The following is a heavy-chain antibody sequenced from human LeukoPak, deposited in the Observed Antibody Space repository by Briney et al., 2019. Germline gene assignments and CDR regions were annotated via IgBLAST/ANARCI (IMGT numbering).Heavy chain of an antibody. J-gene: IGHJ4*02. CDR1: GFTFSSYT. D-gene: IGHD3-3*01. CDR2: ISYDENNK. V-gene: IGHV3-30-3*01. Sequence: PGGSLRLSCAASGFTFSSYTMHWVRQAPGKGLEWVTVISYDENNKYYADSVKGRFTISRDNSKNTLFLQMNSLRAEDTAVYYCARSGFWSGYFDYWGQGTLVTVSS. CDR3: ARSGFWSGYFDY.